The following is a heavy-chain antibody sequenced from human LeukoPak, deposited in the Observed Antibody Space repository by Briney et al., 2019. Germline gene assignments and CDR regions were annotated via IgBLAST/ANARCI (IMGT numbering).Heavy chain of an antibody. CDR1: GASYNAYY. J-gene: IGHJ4*02. CDR3: AMGITILGVAASFDS. Sequence: SETLSLTCAVYGASYNAYYWSWIRQPPGKGLEWIGDIDHRGTATYNPSLKSRLTISEDASKNQLSLKLNSVTDAETAVYYCAMGITILGVAASFDSWGQGNLVIVSS. D-gene: IGHD3-3*01. CDR2: IDHRGTA. V-gene: IGHV4-34*01.